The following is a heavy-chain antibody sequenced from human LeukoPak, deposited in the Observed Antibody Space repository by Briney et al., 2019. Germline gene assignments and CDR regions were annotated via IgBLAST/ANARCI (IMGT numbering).Heavy chain of an antibody. D-gene: IGHD2-2*01. CDR1: GFTFSSYA. V-gene: IGHV3-30-3*01. CDR2: ISYDGSNK. Sequence: GRSLRLSCAASGFTFSSYAMHWVRQAPGKGLEWVAVISYDGSNKYYADSVKGRFTISRDNSKNSLYLQMNSLRAEDTAVYYCARESVVPAAITYYYYYYMDVWGKGTTVTVSS. J-gene: IGHJ6*03. CDR3: ARESVVPAAITYYYYYYMDV.